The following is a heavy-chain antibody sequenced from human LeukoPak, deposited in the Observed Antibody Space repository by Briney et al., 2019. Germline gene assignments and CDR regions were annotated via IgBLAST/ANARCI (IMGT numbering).Heavy chain of an antibody. CDR2: IYYSGST. V-gene: IGHV4-59*01. J-gene: IGHJ4*02. D-gene: IGHD2-8*01. CDR3: AGNNDYGDY. Sequence: SETLSLTCTVSGSSISSYYWSWIRQPPGKGLEWIGYIYYSGSTNYNPSLKSRVTISVDTSKNQFSLKLSSVTAADTAVYYCAGNNDYGDYWGQGTLVTVSS. CDR1: GSSISSYY.